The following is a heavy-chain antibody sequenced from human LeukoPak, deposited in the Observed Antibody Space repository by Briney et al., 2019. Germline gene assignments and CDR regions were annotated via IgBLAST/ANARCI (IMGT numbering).Heavy chain of an antibody. V-gene: IGHV3-23*01. Sequence: PGGTLRLSCAASGFTFSSYGMSWVRQAPGKGLEWVSAISGSRSTYYADSVKGRFTISRDNSENTLYLQMNSLRAEDTALYYCARDRGNQRGYYYYYMDVWGKGTTVTVSS. CDR1: GFTFSSYG. CDR3: ARDRGNQRGYYYYYMDV. J-gene: IGHJ6*03. CDR2: ISGSRST. D-gene: IGHD1-14*01.